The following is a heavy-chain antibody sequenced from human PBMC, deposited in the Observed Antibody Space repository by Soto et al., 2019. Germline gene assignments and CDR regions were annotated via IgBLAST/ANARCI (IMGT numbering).Heavy chain of an antibody. J-gene: IGHJ6*02. V-gene: IGHV3-48*02. D-gene: IGHD4-17*01. CDR2: ISSSSSTI. Sequence: GGSLRLSCAASGFTFSSYSMNWVRQAPGKGLEWVSYISSSSSTIYYADSVKGRFTISRDNAKNSLYLQMNSLRDEDTAVYYCARDSRDYGEDYYYYGMDVWGQGTTVTVSS. CDR3: ARDSRDYGEDYYYYGMDV. CDR1: GFTFSSYS.